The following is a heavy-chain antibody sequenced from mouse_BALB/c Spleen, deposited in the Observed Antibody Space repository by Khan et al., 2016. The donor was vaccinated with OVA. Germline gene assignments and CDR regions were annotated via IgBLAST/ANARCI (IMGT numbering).Heavy chain of an antibody. CDR2: ISSGGTYT. Sequence: EVELVESGGGLVRPGGSLKLSCAASGFSFSSYSMSWVRQTPEKRLEWVATISSGGTYTYYPDSVKGRFTISRDNAKNTLYLQMSSLKSEDTAIYYCPRHRGYYGHNPYSDYWGQGTTLTVSS. CDR1: GFSFSSYS. CDR3: PRHRGYYGHNPYSDY. J-gene: IGHJ2*01. D-gene: IGHD1-1*01. V-gene: IGHV5-6-4*01.